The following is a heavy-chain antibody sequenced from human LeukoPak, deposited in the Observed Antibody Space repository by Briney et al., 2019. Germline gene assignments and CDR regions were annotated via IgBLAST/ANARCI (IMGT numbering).Heavy chain of an antibody. Sequence: SETLSLTCAVYGGSFSGYYWSWIRQPPGKGLEWIGEINHSGSTNYNPSLKSRVTISVDTSKNQFSLNLSSVTAADTAVYYCARSLWSGYSYDRQDVYFDYWGQGTLVTVSS. CDR2: INHSGST. J-gene: IGHJ4*02. CDR1: GGSFSGYY. CDR3: ARSLWSGYSYDRQDVYFDY. D-gene: IGHD5-18*01. V-gene: IGHV4-34*01.